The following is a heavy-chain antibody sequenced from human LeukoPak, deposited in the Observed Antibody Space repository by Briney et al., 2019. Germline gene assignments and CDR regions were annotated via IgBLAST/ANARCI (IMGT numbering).Heavy chain of an antibody. Sequence: GGSLRLSCAASGFTFSSYGMHWVRQAPGKGLEWVAFIRYDGSNKYYADSVKGRFTISRDNSKNTLYLQMNSLRAEDTAVYYCAKLGGSSYYYYMDVWGKGTTVTISS. CDR2: IRYDGSNK. CDR1: GFTFSSYG. J-gene: IGHJ6*03. D-gene: IGHD6-13*01. V-gene: IGHV3-30*02. CDR3: AKLGGSSYYYYMDV.